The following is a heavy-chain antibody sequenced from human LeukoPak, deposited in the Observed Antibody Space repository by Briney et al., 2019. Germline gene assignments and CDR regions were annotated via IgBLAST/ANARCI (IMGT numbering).Heavy chain of an antibody. Sequence: SETLSLTCAVSGGSFSGYYWSWIRQPPGKGLEWIGEINHSGSTNYNPSLKSRVTISVDTSKNQFSLKLSSVTAADTAVYYCARGLDSGSYGLDHWGQGTLVTVSS. J-gene: IGHJ4*02. CDR1: GGSFSGYY. D-gene: IGHD1-26*01. CDR2: INHSGST. V-gene: IGHV4-34*01. CDR3: ARGLDSGSYGLDH.